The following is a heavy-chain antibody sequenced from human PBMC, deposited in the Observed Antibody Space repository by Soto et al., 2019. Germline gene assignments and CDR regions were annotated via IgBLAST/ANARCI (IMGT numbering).Heavy chain of an antibody. CDR2: ISGYNGNT. J-gene: IGHJ4*02. D-gene: IGHD6-13*01. Sequence: QVQLVQSGAEVKKPGASVKVSCKASGYTFTSYGISWVRQAPGQGLEWMGWISGYNGNTKYAQKLQGRVTMTTDTPTSTAYRERRALRSDDRAVYYCARERSIAAADYWGKGTLVTVSS. CDR3: ARERSIAAADY. V-gene: IGHV1-18*01. CDR1: GYTFTSYG.